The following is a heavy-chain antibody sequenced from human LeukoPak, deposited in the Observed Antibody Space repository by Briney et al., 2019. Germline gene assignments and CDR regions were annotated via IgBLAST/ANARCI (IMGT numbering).Heavy chain of an antibody. CDR3: ARVSYSSIPL. V-gene: IGHV1-2*02. CDR2: INPNSGGK. Sequence: ASVKVSCKASGYTFTGYYMHWVRQAPGQGVEWMGWINPNSGGKNYAQKFQGRVTMTRDTSISTDYMELSRLRSDDTAVYYCARVSYSSIPLWGQGTLVTVSS. CDR1: GYTFTGYY. D-gene: IGHD6-13*01. J-gene: IGHJ4*02.